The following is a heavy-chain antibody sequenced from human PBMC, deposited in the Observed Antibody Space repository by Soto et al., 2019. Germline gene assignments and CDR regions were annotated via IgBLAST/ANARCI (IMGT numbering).Heavy chain of an antibody. CDR3: ARESGAYYDSSGNPKYGMDV. CDR1: GGSISSGDYY. V-gene: IGHV4-30-4*01. CDR2: IYYSGST. Sequence: QVQLQESGPGLVKPSQTLSLTCTVSGGSISSGDYYWSWIRQPPGKGLEWIGYIYYSGSTYYNPSLKSRVTISVDTSKNQFSLKLSSVTAADTAVYYCARESGAYYDSSGNPKYGMDVWGQGTTVTVSS. D-gene: IGHD3-22*01. J-gene: IGHJ6*02.